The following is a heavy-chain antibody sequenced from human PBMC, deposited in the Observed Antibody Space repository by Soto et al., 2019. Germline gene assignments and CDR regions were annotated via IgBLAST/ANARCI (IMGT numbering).Heavy chain of an antibody. V-gene: IGHV3-48*02. D-gene: IGHD6-6*01. CDR3: ARPEYSSSSYGMDV. CDR2: ISSSSSTI. Sequence: VQLAESGGGLVQPGGSLRLSCAASGFTFSSYSMNWVRQAPGKGLEWVSYISSSSSTIYYADSVKGRFTISRDNAKNSLYLQMNSLRDEDTAVYYCARPEYSSSSYGMDVWGQGTTVTVSS. CDR1: GFTFSSYS. J-gene: IGHJ6*02.